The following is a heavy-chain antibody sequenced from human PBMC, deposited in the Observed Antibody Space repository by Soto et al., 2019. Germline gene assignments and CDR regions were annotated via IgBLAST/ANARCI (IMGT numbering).Heavy chain of an antibody. CDR3: TREAGYCSRTSCYRRAFDS. CDR1: GFTFSSHW. J-gene: IGHJ3*02. CDR2: INTDGGIT. D-gene: IGHD2-2*01. Sequence: EVQLVESGGDLVQPGGSLSLSCAASGFTFSSHWMHWVRRVPGKGLVWVSHINTDGGITGYADSVKGRFTISRDNAKNTLELQMNGLRVEDTSVYYCTREAGYCSRTSCYRRAFDSWGQGTMVTVSS. V-gene: IGHV3-74*01.